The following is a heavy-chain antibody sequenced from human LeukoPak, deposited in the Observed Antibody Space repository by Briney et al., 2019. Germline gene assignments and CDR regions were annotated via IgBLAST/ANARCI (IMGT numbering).Heavy chain of an antibody. Sequence: GGSLRLSCAASGFTFSSYAMSWVRQAPGKGLEWVSAISGSGGSTYYANSAKGRFTISRDNSKNTLYLQMNSLRAEDTAVYYCAKDMESQLVPKASFDIWGQGTMVTVSS. V-gene: IGHV3-23*01. D-gene: IGHD6-13*01. CDR2: ISGSGGST. CDR3: AKDMESQLVPKASFDI. J-gene: IGHJ3*02. CDR1: GFTFSSYA.